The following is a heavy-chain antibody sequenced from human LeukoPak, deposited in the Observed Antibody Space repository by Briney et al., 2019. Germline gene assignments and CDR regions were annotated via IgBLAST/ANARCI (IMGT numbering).Heavy chain of an antibody. CDR3: ARHPSYYGSGSYLLDY. D-gene: IGHD3-10*01. V-gene: IGHV4-34*01. Sequence: SETLSLTCAVYGGSFSGYYWSWIRQPPGKGLEWIGEINHSGSTNYNPSLKSRVTISVDTSKNQFSLKLSSVTAADTAVYYCARHPSYYGSGSYLLDYWGQGTLVTVSS. J-gene: IGHJ4*02. CDR2: INHSGST. CDR1: GGSFSGYY.